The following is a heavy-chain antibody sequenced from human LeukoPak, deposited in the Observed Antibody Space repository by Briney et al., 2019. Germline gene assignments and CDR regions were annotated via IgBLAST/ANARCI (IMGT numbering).Heavy chain of an antibody. D-gene: IGHD5-12*01. CDR1: GYTFTGYY. V-gene: IGHV1-2*02. CDR2: INPNSGGT. Sequence: ASVKVSCKASGYTFTGYYMHWVRQAPGQGLEWMGWINPNSGGTNYAQKFQGRVTMTRDTSISTAYMELSRLRSDDTAVYYCARDLGYSGYDWSFDHFDYWGQGTLVTVSS. CDR3: ARDLGYSGYDWSFDHFDY. J-gene: IGHJ4*02.